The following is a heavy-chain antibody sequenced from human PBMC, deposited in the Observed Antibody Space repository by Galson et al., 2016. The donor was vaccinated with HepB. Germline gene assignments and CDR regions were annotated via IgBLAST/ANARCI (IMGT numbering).Heavy chain of an antibody. D-gene: IGHD5-24*01. Sequence: SLRLSCAASGFTLSTYWMSWVRQAPGKGLEWVANINQDGSEKYYVDSVKGRFTISRDNAKNTLYLQMNSLRAEDTAVYYCARRMATITSFDYWGQGTLVTVSS. V-gene: IGHV3-7*01. CDR3: ARRMATITSFDY. J-gene: IGHJ4*02. CDR2: INQDGSEK. CDR1: GFTLSTYW.